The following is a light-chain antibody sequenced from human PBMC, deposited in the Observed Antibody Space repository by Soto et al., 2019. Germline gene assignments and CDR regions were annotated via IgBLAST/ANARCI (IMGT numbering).Light chain of an antibody. CDR3: QQYNTYPYT. CDR1: QSISSW. J-gene: IGKJ2*01. V-gene: IGKV1-5*03. Sequence: DIQTTQSPSTLSASIGDRVTLTCRASQSISSWLAWYQQKPGKAPKLLIYRASSLETGVPSRFSGSGSGTEFTLTISSLQPDDFATYYCQQYNTYPYTFGQGTKLEIK. CDR2: RAS.